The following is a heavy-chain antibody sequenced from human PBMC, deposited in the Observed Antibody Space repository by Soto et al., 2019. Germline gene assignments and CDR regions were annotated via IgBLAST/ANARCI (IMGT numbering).Heavy chain of an antibody. CDR1: GFTFSDYY. CDR3: ARLYGSGSYYNTWFDP. J-gene: IGHJ5*02. D-gene: IGHD3-10*01. V-gene: IGHV3-11*01. CDR2: ISSSGSTI. Sequence: PGGSLRLSCAASGFTFSDYYMSWIRQAPGKGREWVSYISSSGSTIYYADSVKGRFTISRDNAKNSLYLQMNSLRAEDTAVYYCARLYGSGSYYNTWFDPWGQGTLVTVS.